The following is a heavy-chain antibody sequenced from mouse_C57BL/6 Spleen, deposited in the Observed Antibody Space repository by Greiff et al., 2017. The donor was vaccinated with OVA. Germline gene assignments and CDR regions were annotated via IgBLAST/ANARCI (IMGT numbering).Heavy chain of an antibody. V-gene: IGHV1-80*01. D-gene: IGHD1-1*01. J-gene: IGHJ3*01. CDR3: ARGGDYLFAY. Sequence: QVHVKQSGAELVKPGASVKISCKASGYAFSSYWMNWVKQRPGKGLEWIGQIYPGDGDTNYNGKFKGKATLTADKSSSTAYMQLSSLTSEDSAVYFCARGGDYLFAYWGQWTLVTVSA. CDR2: IYPGDGDT. CDR1: GYAFSSYW.